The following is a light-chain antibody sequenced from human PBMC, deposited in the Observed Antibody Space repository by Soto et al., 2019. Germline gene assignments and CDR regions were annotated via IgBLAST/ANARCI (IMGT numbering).Light chain of an antibody. Sequence: QSVLTQPPSASGSPGQSVSISCTGTSSDIGGYNYVSWYQQHPGKAPKLIIYEVNKRPSGVPDRVSGSKSGNTASLTVSGLQAEDEADYYCCSDGGSNNMIFGGGTKLTVL. J-gene: IGLJ2*01. CDR2: EVN. V-gene: IGLV2-8*01. CDR3: CSDGGSNNMI. CDR1: SSDIGGYNY.